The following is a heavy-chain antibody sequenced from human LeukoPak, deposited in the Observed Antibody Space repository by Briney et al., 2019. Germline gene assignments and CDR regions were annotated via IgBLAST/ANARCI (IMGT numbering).Heavy chain of an antibody. V-gene: IGHV1-2*02. CDR3: ARDLGSPGELKYYYYMDV. D-gene: IGHD1-26*01. J-gene: IGHJ6*03. Sequence: EASVKVSCKASGYTLTGYYIHWVRQAPGQGLEWMGWINPYTGDTNSAQKFQGRVTMTRDTSISTAYMELSRLTSDDSAVYYCARDLGSPGELKYYYYMDVWGNGTAVTVSS. CDR2: INPYTGDT. CDR1: GYTLTGYY.